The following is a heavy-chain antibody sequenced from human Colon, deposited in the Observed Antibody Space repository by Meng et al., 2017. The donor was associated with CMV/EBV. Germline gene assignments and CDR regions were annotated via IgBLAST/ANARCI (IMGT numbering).Heavy chain of an antibody. Sequence: GGSLRLSCTASGFTFGDYAVIWVRQAPGKGLEWVGFITSKRYGGTTEYAASVKGRFTISRDDYKSIAYLQMNSLRTEDTAVYYCTRVGTLRQHHFDYWGQGTLVTVPS. CDR3: TRVGTLRQHHFDY. J-gene: IGHJ4*02. CDR2: ITSKRYGGTT. D-gene: IGHD1-14*01. CDR1: GFTFGDYA. V-gene: IGHV3-49*04.